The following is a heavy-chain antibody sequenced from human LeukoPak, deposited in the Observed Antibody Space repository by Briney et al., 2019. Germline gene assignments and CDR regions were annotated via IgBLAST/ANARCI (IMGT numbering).Heavy chain of an antibody. J-gene: IGHJ4*02. Sequence: ASVKVSCKASGYTFTSYGISWVRQAPGQGLEWMGWINPNSGGTNYAQKFQGRVTMTRDTSISTAYMELSRLRSDDTAVYYCARAPWGDGYGYWGQGTLVTVSS. CDR1: GYTFTSYG. V-gene: IGHV1-2*02. CDR2: INPNSGGT. CDR3: ARAPWGDGYGY. D-gene: IGHD6-13*01.